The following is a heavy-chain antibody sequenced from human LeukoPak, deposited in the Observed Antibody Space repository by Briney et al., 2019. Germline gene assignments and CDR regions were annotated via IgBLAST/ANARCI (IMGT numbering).Heavy chain of an antibody. V-gene: IGHV1-3*01. CDR2: INAGNGNT. J-gene: IGHJ4*02. D-gene: IGHD2-15*01. CDR1: GYTFTSYA. CDR3: ARVDLYCSGGSCYPERFDY. Sequence: ASVKVSCKASGYTFTSYAMHWVRQAPGQRLGWMGWINAGNGNTKYSQKIQGRVTITRDTSASTAYMELSSLRSEDTAVYYCARVDLYCSGGSCYPERFDYWGQGTLVTVSS.